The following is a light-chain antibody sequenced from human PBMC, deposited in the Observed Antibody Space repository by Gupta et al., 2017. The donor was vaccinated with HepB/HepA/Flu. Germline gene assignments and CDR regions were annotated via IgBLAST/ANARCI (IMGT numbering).Light chain of an antibody. CDR3: QAWDSSTVV. V-gene: IGLV3-1*01. Sequence: SYALTQPPSVSVSPGQTASITCSGDKLGDKYACWYQQKPGQSPVLVIYQDSKRPSGIPERFSGSNSGNTATLTISGTQAMDEAYYYCQAWDSSTVVFGGGTKLTVL. J-gene: IGLJ2*01. CDR2: QDS. CDR1: KLGDKY.